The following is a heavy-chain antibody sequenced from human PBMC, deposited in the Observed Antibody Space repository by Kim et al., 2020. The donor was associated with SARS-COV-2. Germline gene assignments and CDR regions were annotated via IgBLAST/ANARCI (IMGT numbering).Heavy chain of an antibody. CDR1: DGSISSKW. CDR3: ARLYSDSGNYFWFDP. V-gene: IGHV4-4*02. D-gene: IGHD1-26*01. CDR2: IFHSGST. J-gene: IGHJ5*02. Sequence: SETLSLTCAVSDGSISSKWWTWVRQPPGKGLEWIGEIFHSGSTNYNPSLKSRVTMSVDKPKNQFSLKLSSVTAADTAVYYCARLYSDSGNYFWFDPWGQGTLVTVSS.